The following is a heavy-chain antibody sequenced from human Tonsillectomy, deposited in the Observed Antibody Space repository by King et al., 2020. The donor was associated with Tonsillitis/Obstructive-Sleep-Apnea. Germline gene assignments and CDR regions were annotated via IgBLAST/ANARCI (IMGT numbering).Heavy chain of an antibody. CDR3: ARGSADCRSTRCYAEGYFDY. J-gene: IGHJ4*02. V-gene: IGHV4-61*01. CDR2: IYYSGST. CDR1: GGSVSSGNYY. Sequence: QLQESGPGLVKPSETLSLTCTVSGGSVSSGNYYWNWIRQPPGKGLEWVGYIYYSGSTNYNPSLKSRVTISVDTSKSQFSLKLSSVTAADTAVYYCARGSADCRSTRCYAEGYFDYWGQGTLVTVSS. D-gene: IGHD2-2*01.